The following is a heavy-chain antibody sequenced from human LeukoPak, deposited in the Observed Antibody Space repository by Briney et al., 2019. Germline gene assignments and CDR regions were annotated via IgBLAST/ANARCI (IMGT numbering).Heavy chain of an antibody. CDR1: GFTFSSYA. D-gene: IGHD3-22*01. CDR2: ISGSGGST. CDR3: AKVTYYYDSSGYYHLYFDY. Sequence: GGSLRLSCAASGFTFSSYAMSWVRQAPGKGLEWVSAISGSGGSTYYADSVKGRFTISRDNSKNTLYLQMNSLRAEDTAVYYCAKVTYYYDSSGYYHLYFDYWGQGTLVTVSS. J-gene: IGHJ4*02. V-gene: IGHV3-23*01.